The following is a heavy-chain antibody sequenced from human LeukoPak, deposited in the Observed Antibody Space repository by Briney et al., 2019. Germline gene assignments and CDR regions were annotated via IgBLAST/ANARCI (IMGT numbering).Heavy chain of an antibody. D-gene: IGHD3-22*01. CDR2: INHSGST. Sequence: PSETLSLTCAVYGGSFSGYYWSWIRQPPGKGLEWIGEINHSGSTNYNPSLKSRVTISVDTSKNQFSLKLSSVTAADTAVYYCARNGGSSGYYYGRRSSYYYYYMDVWGKGTTVIVSS. CDR3: ARNGGSSGYYYGRRSSYYYYYMDV. V-gene: IGHV4-34*01. CDR1: GGSFSGYY. J-gene: IGHJ6*03.